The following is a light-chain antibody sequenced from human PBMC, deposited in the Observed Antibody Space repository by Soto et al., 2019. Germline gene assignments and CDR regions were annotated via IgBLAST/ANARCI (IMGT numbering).Light chain of an antibody. V-gene: IGKV3-20*01. Sequence: PGARATLPCRASQTVAYTSLAWYQQRPGQAPRLLIYGTSTRATGTPDRFIGSGSGTAFTLTISRLEPEDFAVYYCQQYVTTPRTFGQGTKVE. J-gene: IGKJ1*01. CDR1: QTVAYTS. CDR2: GTS. CDR3: QQYVTTPRT.